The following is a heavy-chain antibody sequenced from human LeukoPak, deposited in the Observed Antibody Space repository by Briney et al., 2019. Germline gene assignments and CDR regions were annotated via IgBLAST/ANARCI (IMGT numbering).Heavy chain of an antibody. CDR3: ARVNCSSTSCRSKFLDY. CDR2: MNPNSANT. J-gene: IGHJ4*02. V-gene: IGHV1-8*01. D-gene: IGHD2-2*01. Sequence: ASVKVSCKASGYTFTNYDINWVRQATGQGLEWMGWMNPNSANTGYAQKFQGRVTMTRNTSISTAYMELSSLRSEDTAVYYCARVNCSSTSCRSKFLDYWGQGTLVTGSS. CDR1: GYTFTNYD.